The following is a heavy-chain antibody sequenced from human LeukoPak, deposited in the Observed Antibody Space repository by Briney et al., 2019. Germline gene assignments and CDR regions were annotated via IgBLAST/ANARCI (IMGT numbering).Heavy chain of an antibody. CDR1: GFTFSTYA. J-gene: IGHJ5*02. V-gene: IGHV3-64D*06. CDR3: VKDQNYYGWFDP. CDR2: ISSKGGST. Sequence: GGSLRLSCSASGFTFSTYAMHWVRQAPGKGLEYVSAISSKGGSTYYADSVKGRFTISRDNSKNTLYLQMSSLRAEDTAVYYCVKDQNYYGWFDPWGQGTLVTVSS. D-gene: IGHD3-10*01.